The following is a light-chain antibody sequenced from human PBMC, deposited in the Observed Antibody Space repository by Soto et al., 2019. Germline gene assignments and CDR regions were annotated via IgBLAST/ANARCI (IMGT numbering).Light chain of an antibody. CDR2: AAS. Sequence: DVQMSMSPASLSASVGDRVNITCRASQTISNYLNWYQKKPGKAPKLLIYAASSLQRGVPSRFSGSGPGTDYTLSMGCLHPEESATQYCQPSYTAPPITFGEGTRLDIK. V-gene: IGKV1-39*01. CDR3: QPSYTAPPIT. J-gene: IGKJ4*01. CDR1: QTISNY.